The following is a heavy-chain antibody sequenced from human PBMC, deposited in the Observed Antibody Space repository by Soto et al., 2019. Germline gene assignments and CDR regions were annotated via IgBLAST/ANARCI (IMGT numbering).Heavy chain of an antibody. Sequence: ASVKVSCKASGYTFTGYYMHWVRQTPGQGLEWMGWINPNSGGTNYAQKFQGRVTMTRDTSISTAYMELSRLRSDETAVYYCARDPPGSIAAAGTRYYYYGMDVWGQGTTVTVSS. CDR1: GYTFTGYY. CDR2: INPNSGGT. D-gene: IGHD6-13*01. V-gene: IGHV1-2*02. CDR3: ARDPPGSIAAAGTRYYYYGMDV. J-gene: IGHJ6*02.